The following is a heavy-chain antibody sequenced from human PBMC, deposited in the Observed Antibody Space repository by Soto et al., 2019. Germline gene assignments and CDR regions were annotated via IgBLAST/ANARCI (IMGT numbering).Heavy chain of an antibody. V-gene: IGHV2-5*02. CDR1: GFSLTTNGVG. J-gene: IGHJ4*02. CDR2: IYWDDNK. Sequence: QITLKESGPTLVKPTQTLTLTCTFSGFSLTTNGVGVGWIRQPPGKALEWLALIYWDDNKLYSPSLKSRLTITKDTSKDKVVLTMTNVDPVDTGTYYCAREGPLNVIRYYYDSSGYGFDYWGQGNLVTVSS. CDR3: AREGPLNVIRYYYDSSGYGFDY. D-gene: IGHD3-22*01.